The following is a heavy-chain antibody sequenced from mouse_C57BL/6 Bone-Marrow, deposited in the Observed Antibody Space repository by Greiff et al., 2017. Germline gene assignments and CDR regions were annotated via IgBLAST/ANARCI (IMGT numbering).Heavy chain of an antibody. CDR2: IDPSDSST. D-gene: IGHD4-1*01. V-gene: IGHV1-69*01. Sequence: VQLQQPGAELVMPGASVKLSCKASGYTFTSYWMHWVKQRPGQGLEWIGEIDPSDSSTNYNQKFKGKSTLTVDKSSSTAYMQLSSLTSEGSAGYYWSWEYGDDWGQGTTLTVSS. CDR1: GYTFTSYW. CDR3: SWEYGDD. J-gene: IGHJ2*01.